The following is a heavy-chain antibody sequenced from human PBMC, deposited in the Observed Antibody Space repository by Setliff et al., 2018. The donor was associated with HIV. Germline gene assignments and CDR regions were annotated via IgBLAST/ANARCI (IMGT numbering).Heavy chain of an antibody. CDR1: GGSISSSRYY. Sequence: SETLSLTCTVSGGSISSSRYYWGWIRQSPGKGLEWIASIRSSGDTYYNPSLQSRVIISVDTSNNQISLKLTSVTAADTAVYYCTIPASSLAPNWGRGTQVTVPQ. CDR2: IRSSGDT. J-gene: IGHJ4*02. V-gene: IGHV4-39*01. CDR3: TIPASSLAPN.